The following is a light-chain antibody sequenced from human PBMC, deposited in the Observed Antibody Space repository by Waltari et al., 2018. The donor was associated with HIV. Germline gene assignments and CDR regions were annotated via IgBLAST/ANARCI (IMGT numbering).Light chain of an antibody. Sequence: QSALTQPASVSGSPGQSITISCTGMSTDIGSYDLVSWYQQHPGKAPKLMIYEAMKGPYGVSNRFSGSKSGNTASLTISGLQAEDEADYHCCSYAGGITHVLFGGGTKLTVL. CDR2: EAM. J-gene: IGLJ2*01. CDR3: CSYAGGITHVL. V-gene: IGLV2-23*01. CDR1: STDIGSYDL.